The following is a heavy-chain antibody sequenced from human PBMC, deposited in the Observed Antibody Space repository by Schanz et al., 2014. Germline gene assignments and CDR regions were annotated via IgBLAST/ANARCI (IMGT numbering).Heavy chain of an antibody. Sequence: QVQLVQSGAEVKKPGASVKVSCKASGYTFTGYYMHWVRQAPGQGLQWMGRINPLSGATDYAPTFQGRVSMTRDTSISTAYMEVTRLVSSDTAVYYCARRGPNCSNNACYHGWFDPWGQGTLVTVSS. J-gene: IGHJ5*02. CDR3: ARRGPNCSNNACYHGWFDP. CDR2: INPLSGAT. D-gene: IGHD4-4*01. V-gene: IGHV1-2*06. CDR1: GYTFTGYY.